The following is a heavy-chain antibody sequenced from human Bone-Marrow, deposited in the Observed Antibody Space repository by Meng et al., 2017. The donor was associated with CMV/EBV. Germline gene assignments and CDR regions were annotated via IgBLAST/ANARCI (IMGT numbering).Heavy chain of an antibody. V-gene: IGHV4-31*03. CDR2: LYYSEGT. D-gene: IGHD2-2*01. CDR3: ASGSTSNLDY. CDR1: DGSISSGGYS. Sequence: LTCPVSDGSISSGGYSWSWCRQHPGKSLGWIGYLYYSEGTYCNPSLKSRVTISVDTSKIQFSLKLSSVTAADTAVYYCASGSTSNLDYWGQGTLVTVSS. J-gene: IGHJ4*02.